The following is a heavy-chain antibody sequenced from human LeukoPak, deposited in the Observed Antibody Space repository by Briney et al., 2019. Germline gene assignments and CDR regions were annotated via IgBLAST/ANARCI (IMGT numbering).Heavy chain of an antibody. D-gene: IGHD2-15*01. Sequence: GGSLRLSCAASGFTVSSNYMSWVRQAPGKGLEWVSVIYSGGSTYYADSVKGRFTISRDNSKNTLYLKMNSLRAEDTAVYYCARVGSGGFHHYFDYWGQGTPVTVSS. CDR2: IYSGGST. CDR3: ARVGSGGFHHYFDY. V-gene: IGHV3-53*01. CDR1: GFTVSSNY. J-gene: IGHJ4*02.